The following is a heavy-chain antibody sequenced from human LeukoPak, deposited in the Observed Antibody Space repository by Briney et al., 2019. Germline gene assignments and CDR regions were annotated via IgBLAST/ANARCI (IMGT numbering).Heavy chain of an antibody. D-gene: IGHD1-26*01. CDR3: ARTMYITGSSDFDY. CDR2: ISYDGSNK. Sequence: PGRSLRLSCAASGFTFSSYGMHWVRQAPGKGLEWVAVISYDGSNKYYADSVKGRFTIFRDNSKNTLYLQMNSLRAEDTALYYCARTMYITGSSDFDYWGQGTLVTVSS. J-gene: IGHJ4*02. CDR1: GFTFSSYG. V-gene: IGHV3-30*03.